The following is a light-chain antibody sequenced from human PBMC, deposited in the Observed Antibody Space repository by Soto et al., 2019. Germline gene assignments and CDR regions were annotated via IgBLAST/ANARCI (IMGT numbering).Light chain of an antibody. J-gene: IGLJ2*01. V-gene: IGLV1-40*01. CDR1: SSNIGAGYD. Sequence: QSVLTQPPSVSGAPGQRVTISCTGSSSNIGAGYDVHWYQQLPGTAPKLLIYGNSNRPSGVPDRFSGSKSGTSASLAITGLQAEDEADYYCQSYDSSLSGSPNVVFGGGTQLTVL. CDR3: QSYDSSLSGSPNVV. CDR2: GNS.